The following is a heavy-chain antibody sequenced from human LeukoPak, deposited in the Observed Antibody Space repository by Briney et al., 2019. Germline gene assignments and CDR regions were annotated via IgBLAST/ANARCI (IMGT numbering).Heavy chain of an antibody. V-gene: IGHV1-18*01. D-gene: IGHD2-15*01. J-gene: IGHJ6*02. CDR2: ISAYNGNT. CDR3: AREYCSGGSCWHYYYYGMDV. Sequence: ASVKVSCKASGYTFTSYGISWVRQAPGQGLEWMGWISAYNGNTNYAQKLRGRVTMTTDTSTSTAYMELRSLRSDDTAVYYCAREYCSGGSCWHYYYYGMDVWGQGTTVTVSS. CDR1: GYTFTSYG.